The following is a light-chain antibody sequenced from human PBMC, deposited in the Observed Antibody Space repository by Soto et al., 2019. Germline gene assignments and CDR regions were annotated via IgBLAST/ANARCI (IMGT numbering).Light chain of an antibody. CDR2: GAS. Sequence: EIVMTQSPATLSVSPGERATLSCRASQSVSSNLAWYQQKPGQAPRLLIYGASTRATGIPARFSGSGSGTDFTLTISSLQAEDVAVYYCQQYYSPLPLTFGGGTKV. J-gene: IGKJ4*01. CDR1: QSVSSN. V-gene: IGKV3D-15*01. CDR3: QQYYSPLPLT.